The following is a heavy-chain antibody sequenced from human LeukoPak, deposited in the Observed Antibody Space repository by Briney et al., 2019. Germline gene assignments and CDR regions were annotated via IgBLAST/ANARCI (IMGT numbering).Heavy chain of an antibody. J-gene: IGHJ4*02. V-gene: IGHV3-13*01. CDR3: ARGLVATGIVDY. D-gene: IGHD5-12*01. CDR1: GFTFSSYD. CDR2: IGTAGDT. Sequence: GGSLRLSCAASGFTFSSYDMHWVRQATGKGLEWVSAIGTAGDTYYPGSVKGRFTISRENAKNSLHLQMNSLRAEDTAVYYCARGLVATGIVDYWGQGTLVTVSS.